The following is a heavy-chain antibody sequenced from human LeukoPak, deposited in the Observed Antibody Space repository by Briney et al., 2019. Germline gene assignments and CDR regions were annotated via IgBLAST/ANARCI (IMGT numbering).Heavy chain of an antibody. Sequence: GGSLRLSSVASGFTFSSYWMSWVRPAAGGGREWVASIKQDVSETYYGDSVKGRFTIPRDNAKNSLYLQMNSLRAEDTAVYYCASACSSASCYSRGGYWGQGTLVTVSS. CDR2: IKQDVSET. CDR3: ASACSSASCYSRGGY. CDR1: GFTFSSYW. J-gene: IGHJ4*02. D-gene: IGHD2-2*01. V-gene: IGHV3-7*01.